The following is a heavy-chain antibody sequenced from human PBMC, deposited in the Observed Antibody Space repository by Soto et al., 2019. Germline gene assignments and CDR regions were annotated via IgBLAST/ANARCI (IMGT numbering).Heavy chain of an antibody. J-gene: IGHJ1*01. D-gene: IGHD6-13*01. V-gene: IGHV1-69*05. CDR2: IIPIFGNT. CDR1: GGTFSSYA. Sequence: ASVKVSCKASGGTFSSYAISWVRQAPGQGLEWMGGIIPIFGNTKYSQKFQGRVTITRDTSASTAYMELSSLRSEDTAVYYCASARSSSWYMYFQHWGQGTLVTVSS. CDR3: ASARSSSWYMYFQH.